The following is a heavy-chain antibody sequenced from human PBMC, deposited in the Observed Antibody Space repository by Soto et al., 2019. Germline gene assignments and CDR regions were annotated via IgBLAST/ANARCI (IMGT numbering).Heavy chain of an antibody. V-gene: IGHV3-23*01. Sequence: PGGSLRLSCAASGFTFSSYAMSWVRQAPGKGLEWVSAISGSGGSTYYADSVKGRFTISRDNSKNTLYLQMNSLRAEDTAVYYCAKGFDYYGSGSYLFDYWGQGTLVTVSS. CDR2: ISGSGGST. J-gene: IGHJ4*02. CDR1: GFTFSSYA. D-gene: IGHD3-10*01. CDR3: AKGFDYYGSGSYLFDY.